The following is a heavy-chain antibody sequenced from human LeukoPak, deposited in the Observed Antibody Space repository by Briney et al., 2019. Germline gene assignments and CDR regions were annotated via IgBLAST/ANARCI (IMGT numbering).Heavy chain of an antibody. D-gene: IGHD4-17*01. CDR2: ISSSGSTI. V-gene: IGHV3-11*01. CDR3: ARDGGPTYGDYSYYYYGMDV. Sequence: PGRSLRLSCAASGFTFSDYYMSWIRQAPGKGLEWVSYISSSGSTIYYADSVKGRFTISRDNAKNSLYLQMNSLRAEDTAVYYCARDGGPTYGDYSYYYYGMDVWGQGTTVTVSS. CDR1: GFTFSDYY. J-gene: IGHJ6*02.